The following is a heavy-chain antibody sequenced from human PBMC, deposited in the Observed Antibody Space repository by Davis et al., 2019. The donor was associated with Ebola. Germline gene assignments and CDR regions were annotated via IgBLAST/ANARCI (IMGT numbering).Heavy chain of an antibody. CDR2: ISSSGSTI. J-gene: IGHJ4*02. Sequence: GESLKISCAASGFTFSDYYMSWIRQAPGKGLEWVSYISSSGSTIYYADSVKGRFTISRDNAKNSLYLQMNSLRAEDTAVYYCARAYSSGWPSVDYWGQGTLVTVSS. V-gene: IGHV3-11*04. D-gene: IGHD6-19*01. CDR3: ARAYSSGWPSVDY. CDR1: GFTFSDYY.